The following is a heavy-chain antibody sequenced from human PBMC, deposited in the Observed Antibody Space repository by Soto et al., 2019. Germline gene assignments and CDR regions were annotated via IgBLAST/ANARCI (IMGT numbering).Heavy chain of an antibody. CDR2: ISGSGGST. D-gene: IGHD3-3*01. V-gene: IGHV3-23*01. Sequence: EVQLLESGGGLVQPGGSLRLSCAASGFTFSSYAMSWVRQAPGKGLEWVSAISGSGGSTYYADSVRGRFTISRDNSKNTLYLQMKSLRAEDTAVYYCAMDSSIFRVGREYFQHWGQGTLVTVSS. CDR1: GFTFSSYA. CDR3: AMDSSIFRVGREYFQH. J-gene: IGHJ1*01.